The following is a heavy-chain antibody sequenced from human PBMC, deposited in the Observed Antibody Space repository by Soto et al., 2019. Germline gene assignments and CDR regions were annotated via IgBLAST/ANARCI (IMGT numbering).Heavy chain of an antibody. CDR1: GFTFSSYG. D-gene: IGHD1-26*01. V-gene: IGHV3-33*01. CDR2: IWYDGSNK. CDR3: ARERSGSYIFDY. J-gene: IGHJ4*02. Sequence: TGGSLRLSCAASGFTFSSYGMHWVRQAPGKGLEWVAVIWYDGSNKYYADSVKGRFTISRDNSKNTLYLQMNSLRAEDTAVYYCARERSGSYIFDYWGQGTVGTVSS.